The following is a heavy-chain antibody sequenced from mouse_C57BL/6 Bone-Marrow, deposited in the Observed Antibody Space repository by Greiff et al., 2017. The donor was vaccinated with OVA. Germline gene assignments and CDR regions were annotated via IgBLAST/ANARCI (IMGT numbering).Heavy chain of an antibody. CDR2: IYPGSGST. CDR3: ALYYGSSPYWYFDV. V-gene: IGHV1-55*01. J-gene: IGHJ1*03. Sequence: QVQLQQPGAELVKPGASVKMSCKASGYTFTSYWITWVKQRPGQGLEWIGDIYPGSGSTNYNEKFKSKATLTVDTSSSTAYMQLSSLTSEDSAVYYGALYYGSSPYWYFDVWGTGTTVTVSA. CDR1: GYTFTSYW. D-gene: IGHD1-1*01.